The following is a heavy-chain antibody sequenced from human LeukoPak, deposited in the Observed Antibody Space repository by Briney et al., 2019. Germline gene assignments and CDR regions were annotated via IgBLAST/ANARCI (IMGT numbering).Heavy chain of an antibody. Sequence: GGSPRLSCAASGFTFSSYAMHWVRQAPGKGLEWVAVISYDGSNKYYADSVKGRFTISRDNSKNTLYLQMNSLRAEDTAIYYCTSFAPYEAFDIWGQGTMVTVSS. V-gene: IGHV3-30-3*01. CDR3: TSFAPYEAFDI. CDR1: GFTFSSYA. CDR2: ISYDGSNK. J-gene: IGHJ3*02.